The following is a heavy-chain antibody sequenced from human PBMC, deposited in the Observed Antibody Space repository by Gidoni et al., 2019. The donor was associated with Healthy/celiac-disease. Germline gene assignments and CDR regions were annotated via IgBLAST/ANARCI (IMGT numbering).Heavy chain of an antibody. D-gene: IGHD3-22*01. V-gene: IGHV4-39*01. CDR1: GVSISSSSYY. CDR3: ARHRYYYDSSGYYYEPLDY. CDR2: IYYSGIT. J-gene: IGHJ4*02. Sequence: QLQLQESGPGLVKPSETLSLTCTVSGVSISSSSYYCGWIRPPPGKGLAWIGSIYYSGITYYNPSIKSRVTISVDTSKNQFSLKLSSVTAADTAVYYCARHRYYYDSSGYYYEPLDYWGQGTLVTVSS.